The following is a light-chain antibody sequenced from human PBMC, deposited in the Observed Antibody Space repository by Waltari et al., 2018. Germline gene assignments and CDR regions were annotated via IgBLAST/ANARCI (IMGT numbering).Light chain of an antibody. CDR1: KSYIGSYNY. CDR3: SSYGDRNILV. Sequence: QPALTQPPSAAGSLGQAVTLSCTGSKSYIGSYNYVSWYQHHPGQAPKVMIYEVNQRPSGVPDGFSAAKSGNTASLTISGLQAEDEGDYYCSSYGDRNILVFGGGTKVTVL. V-gene: IGLV2-8*01. J-gene: IGLJ3*02. CDR2: EVN.